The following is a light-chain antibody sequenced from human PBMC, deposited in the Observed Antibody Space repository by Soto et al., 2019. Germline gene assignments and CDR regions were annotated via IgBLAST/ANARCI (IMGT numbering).Light chain of an antibody. J-gene: IGKJ4*01. CDR2: AAS. Sequence: EVVMTQSPATLSVSLGDRATLSCRASQSVSSNLAWYQQKPGQGPRLLIYAASTRATGIPARFSGSGSGTEFTLTISSLQSEDFAVYSCQQYNNWPLTVGGGTTVDIK. CDR1: QSVSSN. CDR3: QQYNNWPLT. V-gene: IGKV3-15*01.